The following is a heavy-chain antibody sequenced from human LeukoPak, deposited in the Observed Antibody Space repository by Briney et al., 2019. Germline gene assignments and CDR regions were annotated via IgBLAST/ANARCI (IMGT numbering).Heavy chain of an antibody. Sequence: GGSLRLSCAASGFTFSDYYMSWLRQAPGKGVEWGSYISSSGSTIYYADSVKGRFTISRDNAKNSLYLQMNSLRAEDTAVYYCARGVYYYDSSGPAAFDIWGQGTMVTVSS. V-gene: IGHV3-11*04. CDR3: ARGVYYYDSSGPAAFDI. D-gene: IGHD3-22*01. CDR2: ISSSGSTI. J-gene: IGHJ3*02. CDR1: GFTFSDYY.